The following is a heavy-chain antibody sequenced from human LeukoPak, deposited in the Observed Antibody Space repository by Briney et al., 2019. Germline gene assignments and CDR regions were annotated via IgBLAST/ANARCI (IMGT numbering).Heavy chain of an antibody. Sequence: GGSLRLSCAASGFTFSSYWMSWVRQAPGEGLEWVANIKQDGSEKYYVDSVKGRFTISRDNAKNSLYLQMNSLRAEDTAVYYCARHDHYSGGSCVYWGQGTLVTVSS. CDR3: ARHDHYSGGSCVY. J-gene: IGHJ4*02. D-gene: IGHD2-15*01. CDR2: IKQDGSEK. V-gene: IGHV3-7*01. CDR1: GFTFSSYW.